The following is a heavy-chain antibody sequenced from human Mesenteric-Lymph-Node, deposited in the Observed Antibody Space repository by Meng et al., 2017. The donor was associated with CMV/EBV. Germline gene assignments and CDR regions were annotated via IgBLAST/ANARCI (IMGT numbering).Heavy chain of an antibody. D-gene: IGHD3-22*01. Sequence: GESLKISCAASEFSLGSYWMHWVRQASGMGLVWVSRINMAGSTTTYADSVRGRFTISRDNAKNTLYLEMNSLRVEDTAMYFCARSAFYGRTGYYHDYWGQGTRVTVSS. CDR1: EFSLGSYW. CDR2: INMAGSTT. CDR3: ARSAFYGRTGYYHDY. V-gene: IGHV3-74*03. J-gene: IGHJ4*02.